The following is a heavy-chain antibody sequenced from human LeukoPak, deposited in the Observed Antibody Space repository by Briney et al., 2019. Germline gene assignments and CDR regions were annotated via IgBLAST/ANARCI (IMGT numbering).Heavy chain of an antibody. CDR2: IKHNGGEK. Sequence: GGSLRLSCVASGFTFTDCFMSWVRQAPGKGLEWVASIKHNGGEKYYVDSVKGRFTISRDNAKNSLYLEMSSLRVEDTAVYYCARDRGWRTSGYYLYHFDYWGQGTLVTFAS. CDR1: GFTFTDCF. CDR3: ARDRGWRTSGYYLYHFDY. J-gene: IGHJ4*02. D-gene: IGHD3-22*01. V-gene: IGHV3-7*01.